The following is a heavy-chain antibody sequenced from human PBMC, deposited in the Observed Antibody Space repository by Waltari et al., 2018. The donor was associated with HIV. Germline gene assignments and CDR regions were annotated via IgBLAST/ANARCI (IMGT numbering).Heavy chain of an antibody. Sequence: QVQLVQSGAEVKKPGASVKVSCKASGYTFTGYYMHWVRQAPGQGLEWMGWINPNSGGTNYAQKLQGWVTMTRDTSISTAYMELSRLRSDDTAVYYCARDQSGRRDFDYWGQGTLVTVSS. CDR3: ARDQSGRRDFDY. V-gene: IGHV1-2*04. J-gene: IGHJ4*02. CDR1: GYTFTGYY. CDR2: INPNSGGT. D-gene: IGHD1-26*01.